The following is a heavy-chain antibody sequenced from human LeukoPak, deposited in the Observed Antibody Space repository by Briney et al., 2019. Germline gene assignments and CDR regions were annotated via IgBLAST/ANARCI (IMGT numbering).Heavy chain of an antibody. CDR1: GYTFTGYY. CDR2: IYPYSGAT. CDR3: GTLLSNGPFDY. J-gene: IGHJ4*02. V-gene: IGHV1-2*02. Sequence: ASVKVSCKASGYTFTGYYMHWVRQAPGQGLEWMGWIYPYSGATKYAQKFQGRVTMTRDTSISTAYMELSRLRSDDTAVYYCGTLLSNGPFDYWGQGSLVTVSS.